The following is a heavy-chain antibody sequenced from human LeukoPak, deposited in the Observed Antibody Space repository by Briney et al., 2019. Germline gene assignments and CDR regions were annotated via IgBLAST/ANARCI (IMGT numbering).Heavy chain of an antibody. J-gene: IGHJ4*02. Sequence: PSETLSLTCTVSGGSISSSYYYWGWIRQSPGKGLEWIGSIYYSGTTYYNPSLKSRVTISVDTSKDHFSLKLSSVTAADTAVYYCARRAVYYYFDYWGQGTLVTVSS. CDR1: GGSISSSYYY. D-gene: IGHD2-8*01. CDR2: IYYSGTT. V-gene: IGHV4-39*02. CDR3: ARRAVYYYFDY.